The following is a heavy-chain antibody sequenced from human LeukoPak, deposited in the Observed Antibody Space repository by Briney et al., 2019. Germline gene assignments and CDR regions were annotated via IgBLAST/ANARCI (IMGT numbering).Heavy chain of an antibody. CDR2: IYYRGST. CDR1: GGSISSYY. D-gene: IGHD2-2*01. CDR3: ARDKYCSSTSCSPLFDY. V-gene: IGHV4-59*01. Sequence: PSETLSLTCTVSGGSISSYYWSWIRQPPGKGLEWIGYIYYRGSTNYNPSLKSRVTISVDTSKNQFSLKLSSLTAADTAVYYCARDKYCSSTSCSPLFDYWGQGTLVTVSS. J-gene: IGHJ4*02.